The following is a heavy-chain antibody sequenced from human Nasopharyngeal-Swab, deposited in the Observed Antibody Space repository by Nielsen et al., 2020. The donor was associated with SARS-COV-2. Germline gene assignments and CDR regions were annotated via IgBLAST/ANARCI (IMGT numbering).Heavy chain of an antibody. V-gene: IGHV1-8*01. D-gene: IGHD5-18*01. Sequence: RQAAGRGLEGMGWMNPNSGNTGYAQKFQGRVTMTRNTSISTAYVELSSLRSEDTAVYYCARAGKIQLWFNSLYYFDYWGQGTLVTVSS. CDR3: ARAGKIQLWFNSLYYFDY. J-gene: IGHJ4*02. CDR2: MNPNSGNT.